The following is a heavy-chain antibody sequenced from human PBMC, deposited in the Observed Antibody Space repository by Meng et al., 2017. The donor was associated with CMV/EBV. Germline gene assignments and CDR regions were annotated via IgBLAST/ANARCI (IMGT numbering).Heavy chain of an antibody. Sequence: AAGFTFSGSDMSWVRQAPGKGLEWVAGISGSGGGTYYANSVKGRFTISRDNSKNTLYLQMNSLRAEDTAVYYCAKDVIGQWLAHFDYWGQGTLVTVSS. V-gene: IGHV3-23*01. CDR1: GFTFSGSD. CDR2: ISGSGGGT. CDR3: AKDVIGQWLAHFDY. J-gene: IGHJ4*02. D-gene: IGHD6-19*01.